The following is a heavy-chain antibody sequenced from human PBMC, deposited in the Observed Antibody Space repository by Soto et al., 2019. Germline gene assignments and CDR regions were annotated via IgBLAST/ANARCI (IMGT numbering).Heavy chain of an antibody. CDR3: ARGLKKYYVTDV. J-gene: IGHJ6*02. CDR1: GFTFTEYW. Sequence: EEQLVESGGGLVQPGGSLRLSCAASGFTFTEYWMHWVRQVPGKGLVWVSRINADGTRTSYADSVKGRFTISRDNAKNTVYLQMNSLRAEDTALFYCARGLKKYYVTDVWGQGTTVTVSS. V-gene: IGHV3-74*01. D-gene: IGHD3-16*01. CDR2: INADGTRT.